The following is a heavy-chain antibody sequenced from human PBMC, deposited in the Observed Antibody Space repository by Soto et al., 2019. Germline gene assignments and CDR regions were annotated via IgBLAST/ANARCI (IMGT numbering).Heavy chain of an antibody. CDR1: DVSISSDYY. V-gene: IGHV4-39*01. CDR3: VRLSGRGYRTLGY. Sequence: QLQLQESGPGLVKPSETLSLTCTVSDVSISSDYYWGWIRQPPGKGLEWIGTVSYSGNTYYKTSLKSRVTISVDTSKGQFSLNLTSVTAADTAVYYCVRLSGRGYRTLGYWGQGILVTVSS. CDR2: VSYSGNT. D-gene: IGHD3-16*02. J-gene: IGHJ1*01.